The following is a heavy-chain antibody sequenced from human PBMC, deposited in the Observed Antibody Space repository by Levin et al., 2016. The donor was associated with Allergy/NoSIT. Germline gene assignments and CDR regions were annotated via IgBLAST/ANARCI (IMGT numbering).Heavy chain of an antibody. Sequence: GESLKISCAASGFTFSDYIIHWVRQTAGKGLEWVAVTSYDGGSKYYADSVKGRFTISRDNSKNTLYVQMNSLRPEDTAVYYCAREVYYGSGSPTFGFDYWGQGTLVSVSS. D-gene: IGHD3-10*01. CDR2: TSYDGGSK. CDR3: AREVYYGSGSPTFGFDY. J-gene: IGHJ4*02. V-gene: IGHV3-30-3*01. CDR1: GFTFSDYI.